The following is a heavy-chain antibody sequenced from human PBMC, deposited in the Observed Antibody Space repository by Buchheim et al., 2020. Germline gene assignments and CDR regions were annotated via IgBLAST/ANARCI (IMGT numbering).Heavy chain of an antibody. J-gene: IGHJ6*02. Sequence: QVQLQESGPGLVKPSQTLSLTCTVSGGSISSGSYYWSWIRQPAGKGLEWIGRIYTSGSTNYNPSLKSRVTISVDMSKNQFSLKLSSVTAADTAVYYCARIVVVPAADYYGMDVWGQGTT. CDR1: GGSISSGSYY. D-gene: IGHD2-2*01. CDR2: IYTSGST. CDR3: ARIVVVPAADYYGMDV. V-gene: IGHV4-61*02.